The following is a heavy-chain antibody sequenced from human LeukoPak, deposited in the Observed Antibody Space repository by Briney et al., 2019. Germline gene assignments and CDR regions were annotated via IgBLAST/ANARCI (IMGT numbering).Heavy chain of an antibody. CDR1: GGSFSGYY. Sequence: PSETLSLTCAVYGGSFSGYYWSWIRQPPGKGLEWIGEINHSGSTNYNPSLKSRVTISVDTSKNQFSLKLGSVTAADTAVYYCARHPAYDVTGLTTLDSWGQGTLVAVSS. V-gene: IGHV4-34*01. CDR2: INHSGST. CDR3: ARHPAYDVTGLTTLDS. D-gene: IGHD3-16*01. J-gene: IGHJ4*02.